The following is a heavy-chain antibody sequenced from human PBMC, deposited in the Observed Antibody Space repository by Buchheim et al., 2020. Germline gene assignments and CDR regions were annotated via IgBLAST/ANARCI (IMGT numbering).Heavy chain of an antibody. CDR1: AFSLRSSGVG. Sequence: QITLQESGPTLVKTTQTITLVCTFSAFSLRSSGVGVGWIRQPPGKALEWLALIYWNGDQRYSPSLNSRLTITMDNSKNQVALTLTNVGPVDTATYYCAHRPPDYGDYYFDFWGRGTL. CDR3: AHRPPDYGDYYFDF. V-gene: IGHV2-5*01. J-gene: IGHJ4*02. D-gene: IGHD4-17*01. CDR2: IYWNGDQ.